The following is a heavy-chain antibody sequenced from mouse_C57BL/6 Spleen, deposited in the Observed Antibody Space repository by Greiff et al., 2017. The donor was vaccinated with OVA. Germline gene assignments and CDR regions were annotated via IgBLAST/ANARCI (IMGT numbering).Heavy chain of an antibody. J-gene: IGHJ3*01. Sequence: VKLMESGPELVKPGASVKIFCKASGYAFSSPRMNWVKQRPGTGLEWVGRIYPGDGDTNYNGKFKGKATLPADKASSTAYMQLSSLTSEDSAVYFCARSGGDYDGYLAWFAYWGQGTLVTVSA. CDR3: ARSGGDYDGYLAWFAY. V-gene: IGHV1-82*01. D-gene: IGHD2-3*01. CDR2: IYPGDGDT. CDR1: GYAFSSPR.